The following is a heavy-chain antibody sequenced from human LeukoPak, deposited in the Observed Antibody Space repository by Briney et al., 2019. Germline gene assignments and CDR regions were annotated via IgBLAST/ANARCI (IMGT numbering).Heavy chain of an antibody. J-gene: IGHJ4*02. CDR2: IYYSGST. D-gene: IGHD3-3*01. CDR3: ARGTNYDFWSGYQFDY. Sequence: SETLSLTCAVSGGSISSGGYYWSWIRQTPGKGLEWIGYIYYSGSTYYNPSLKSRVTISVDTSKNQFPLKVSSVTAADTAVYYCARGTNYDFWSGYQFDYWGQGTLVTVSS. CDR1: GGSISSGGYY. V-gene: IGHV4-30-4*07.